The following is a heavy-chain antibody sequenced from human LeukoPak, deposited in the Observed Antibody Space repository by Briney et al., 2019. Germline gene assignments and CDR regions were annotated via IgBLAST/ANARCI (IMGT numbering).Heavy chain of an antibody. CDR3: AKDLTDYYYYYGMDV. V-gene: IGHV3-23*01. CDR1: GFTFSSYA. Sequence: GGSLRLSCAASGFTFSSYAMSWVRQAPGKGLEWVSAISGSGGSTYYADSVKGRFAISRDNSKNTLYLQMNSLRAEDTAVYYCAKDLTDYYYYYGMDVWGQGTTVTVSS. CDR2: ISGSGGST. J-gene: IGHJ6*02. D-gene: IGHD1-14*01.